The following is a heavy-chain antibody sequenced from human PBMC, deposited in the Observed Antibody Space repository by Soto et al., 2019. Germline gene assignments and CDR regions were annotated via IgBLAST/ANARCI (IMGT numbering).Heavy chain of an antibody. Sequence: EVQLLESGGGLVQPGGSLRLSCAASEFTFSNYVMSWVRQAPGKGLEWVSAISGSGGVSTYYADSVKGRFTISRDNSKNTLFLQMSSLSAEDTAVYYCSKLVGATVVSDYWGQGTLVIVSS. V-gene: IGHV3-23*01. CDR3: SKLVGATVVSDY. J-gene: IGHJ4*02. CDR1: EFTFSNYV. CDR2: ISGSGGVST. D-gene: IGHD1-26*01.